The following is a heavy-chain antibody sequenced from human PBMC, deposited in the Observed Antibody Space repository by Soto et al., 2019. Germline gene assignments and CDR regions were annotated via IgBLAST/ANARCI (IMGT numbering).Heavy chain of an antibody. CDR3: ARVGRSDSWDMWFDS. CDR1: GFTFSSYA. J-gene: IGHJ5*01. D-gene: IGHD2-21*02. Sequence: EVHLLESGGGLVQPGGSLRLSCAVSGFTFSSYAMTWLRQTPGKGLEWVSSIAVNADTIHYADSVKGRFTISRDNSTSTLFLQMNSLRAEDTAVYHCARVGRSDSWDMWFDSWGQGTRVTVSS. V-gene: IGHV3-23*01. CDR2: IAVNADTI.